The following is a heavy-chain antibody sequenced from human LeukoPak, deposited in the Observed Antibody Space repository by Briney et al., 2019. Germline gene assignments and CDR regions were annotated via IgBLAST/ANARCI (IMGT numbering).Heavy chain of an antibody. V-gene: IGHV4-4*02. CDR3: GTTEHDSGDL. J-gene: IGHJ5*02. D-gene: IGHD6-25*01. Sequence: SETLSLTCAVSGDSISNSNWWTWIRQPPGKGLEWIGEVYPSGSTNYSPSLKSRVTISVDKSKNQFSLTLISVTAADTAVYFCGTTEHDSGDLWGQGTLVTVSS. CDR1: GDSISNSNW. CDR2: VYPSGST.